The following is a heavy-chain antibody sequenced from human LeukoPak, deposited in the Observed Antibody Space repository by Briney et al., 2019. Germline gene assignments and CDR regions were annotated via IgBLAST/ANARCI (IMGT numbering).Heavy chain of an antibody. J-gene: IGHJ6*02. CDR2: IYSGGST. V-gene: IGHV3-53*01. CDR1: GFTVSSNY. CDR3: ASADYGSGSYLFPYYYYGMDV. D-gene: IGHD3-10*01. Sequence: GGSLRLSCAASGFTVSSNYMSWVRQAPGKGLEWVSVIYSGGSTYYADSVKGRFTISRDNSKNTLYLQMNSLRAEDTAVYYCASADYGSGSYLFPYYYYGMDVWGQGTTVTVSS.